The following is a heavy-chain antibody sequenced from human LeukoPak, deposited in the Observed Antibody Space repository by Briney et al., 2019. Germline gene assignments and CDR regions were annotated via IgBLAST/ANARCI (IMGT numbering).Heavy chain of an antibody. Sequence: SETLSLTCTVSGGSISYSNSYWGWIRQPPGKGLEWIGNIYYSGSTNYNPSLKSRVTISVDTSKNQFSLKLSSVTAADTAVYYCARVGELKEIAPRGYYYYMDVWGKGTTVTVSS. V-gene: IGHV4-39*07. CDR3: ARVGELKEIAPRGYYYYMDV. CDR1: GGSISYSNSY. D-gene: IGHD1-7*01. CDR2: IYYSGST. J-gene: IGHJ6*03.